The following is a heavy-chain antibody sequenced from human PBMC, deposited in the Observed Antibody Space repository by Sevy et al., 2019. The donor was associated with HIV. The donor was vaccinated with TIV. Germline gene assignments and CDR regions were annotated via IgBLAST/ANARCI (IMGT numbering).Heavy chain of an antibody. CDR3: ARYHPTYDFWSGYPTPDAFDI. CDR1: GGSISSYY. CDR2: IYTSGST. D-gene: IGHD3-3*01. J-gene: IGHJ3*02. Sequence: SETLSLTCTVSGGSISSYYWSWIRQPAGKGLEWIGRIYTSGSTNYNPSPKSRVTMSVDTSKNQFSLKLSSVTAADTAVYYCARYHPTYDFWSGYPTPDAFDIWGQGTMVTVSS. V-gene: IGHV4-4*07.